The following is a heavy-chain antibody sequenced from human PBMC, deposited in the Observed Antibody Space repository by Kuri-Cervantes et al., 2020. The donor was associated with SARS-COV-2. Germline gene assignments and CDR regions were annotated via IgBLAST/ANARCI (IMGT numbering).Heavy chain of an antibody. CDR1: GYTFTSYG. CDR3: ARAWDVSGWFDP. D-gene: IGHD1-26*01. CDR2: MNPNSGNT. V-gene: IGHV1-8*02. J-gene: IGHJ5*02. Sequence: ASVKVSCKASGYTFTSYGINWVRQATGQGLEWMGWMNPNSGNTGYAQKFQGRVTMTRNTSISTAYMELSSLRSEDTAVYYCARAWDVSGWFDPWGQGTLVTVSS.